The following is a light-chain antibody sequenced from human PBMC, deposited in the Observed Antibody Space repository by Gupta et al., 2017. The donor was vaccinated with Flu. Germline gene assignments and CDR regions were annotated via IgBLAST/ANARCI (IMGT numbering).Light chain of an antibody. CDR1: QNVGNNY. V-gene: IGKV3-20*01. CDR3: QQYAYSPLT. J-gene: IGKJ4*01. CDR2: NGS. Sequence: EIVLTQSPGTVSLSPGERATLSCRASQNVGNNYLGWYQQKVGQAPRLLIYNGSNRAAGISNRFSGSGSGTDFTLTISGLEPQDSAVYYCQQYAYSPLTSGGGTKVEIK.